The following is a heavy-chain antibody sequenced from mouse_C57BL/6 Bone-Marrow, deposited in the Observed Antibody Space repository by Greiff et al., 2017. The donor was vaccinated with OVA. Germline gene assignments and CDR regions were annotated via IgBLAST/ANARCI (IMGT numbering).Heavy chain of an antibody. CDR2: IHPNSGST. J-gene: IGHJ2*01. CDR1: GYTFTSYW. D-gene: IGHD2-3*01. V-gene: IGHV1-64*01. CDR3: ARWLLRGWYYFDY. Sequence: QVQLQQPGAELVKPGASVKLSCKASGYTFTSYWMHWVKQRPGQGLEWIGMIHPNSGSTNYNEKFKSKATLTVDKSSSTAYMQLSSLTSEDSAVYYCARWLLRGWYYFDYWGQGTTLTVSS.